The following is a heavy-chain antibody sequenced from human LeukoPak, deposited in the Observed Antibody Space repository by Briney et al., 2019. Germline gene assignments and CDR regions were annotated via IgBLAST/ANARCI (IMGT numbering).Heavy chain of an antibody. CDR1: GYTFTSYG. CDR3: ARVGVGATGGRYWFDP. Sequence: AASVKVSCKASGYTFTSYGISWLRQAPGQGLEWMGWISAYNGNTNYAQKLQGRATMATDTTTSTAYMELRSLRSDDTAVYYCARVGVGATGGRYWFDPWGQGTLVTVSS. D-gene: IGHD1-26*01. CDR2: ISAYNGNT. V-gene: IGHV1-18*01. J-gene: IGHJ5*02.